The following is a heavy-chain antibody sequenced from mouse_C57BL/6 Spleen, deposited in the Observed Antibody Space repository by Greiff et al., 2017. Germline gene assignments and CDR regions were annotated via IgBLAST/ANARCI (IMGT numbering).Heavy chain of an antibody. V-gene: IGHV1-7*01. CDR2: INPSSGYT. CDR1: GYTFTSYW. Sequence: VQGVESGAELAKPGASVKLSCKASGYTFTSYWMHWVKPRPGQGLEWIGYINPSSGYTKSNQKFKDKATLTADKSSSTAYMQLSSLTYSYSAVYYCAKRYFDVWGTGTTVTVSS. CDR3: AKRYFDV. J-gene: IGHJ1*03.